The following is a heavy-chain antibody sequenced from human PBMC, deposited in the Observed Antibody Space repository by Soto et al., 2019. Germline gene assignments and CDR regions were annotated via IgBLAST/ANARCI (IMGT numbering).Heavy chain of an antibody. CDR2: IKQDGSEK. CDR1: GFTFSSYW. V-gene: IGHV3-7*01. J-gene: IGHJ4*02. D-gene: IGHD4-17*01. CDR3: ARDLIEGDYHLPLRGY. Sequence: GGSLRLSCAASGFTFSSYWMSWVRQAPGKGLEWVANIKQDGSEKYYVDSVKGRFTISRDNAKNSLYLQMNSLRAEDTAVYYCARDLIEGDYHLPLRGYWGQGTLVTVSS.